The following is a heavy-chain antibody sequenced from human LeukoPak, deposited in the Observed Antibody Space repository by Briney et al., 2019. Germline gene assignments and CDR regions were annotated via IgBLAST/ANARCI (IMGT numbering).Heavy chain of an antibody. D-gene: IGHD3-10*01. CDR1: GYSFTSYW. J-gene: IGHJ6*04. CDR2: IDPSDSYT. CDR3: ARHFSQLLWFGELGYGMDV. V-gene: IGHV5-10-1*01. Sequence: GKSLKISCKGSGYSFTSYWISWVRQMPGKGLEWMGRIDPSDSYTNYSPSFQGHVTISADKSVSTAYLQWSSLKASDTAMYYCARHFSQLLWFGELGYGMDVWGRGTTVTVSS.